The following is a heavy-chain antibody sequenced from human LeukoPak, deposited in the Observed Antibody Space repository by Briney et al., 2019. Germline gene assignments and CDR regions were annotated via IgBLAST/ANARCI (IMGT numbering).Heavy chain of an antibody. CDR1: GFTFSSYA. Sequence: GGSLRLSRAASGFTFSSYAIHWVRQAPGKGLEWVAVISYDGSNKYYADSVKGRFTISRDNSKNTLYLQMNSLRAEDTAVYYCARGREFMDVWGQGTTVTVSS. D-gene: IGHD3-10*01. J-gene: IGHJ6*02. CDR3: ARGREFMDV. CDR2: ISYDGSNK. V-gene: IGHV3-30-3*01.